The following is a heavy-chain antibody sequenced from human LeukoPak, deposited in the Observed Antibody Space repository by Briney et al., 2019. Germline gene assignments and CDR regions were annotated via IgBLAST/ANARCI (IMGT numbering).Heavy chain of an antibody. CDR2: IYTSGST. CDR3: ARDSGDPVVVTAIVS. CDR1: GGSISSYY. V-gene: IGHV4-4*07. J-gene: IGHJ1*01. Sequence: SETLSLTCTVSGGSISSYYWSWIRQHAGKGLEWIGRIYTSGSTNYNPSLKSRVTMSVDTSKNQFSLKLSSVAAADTAVYYCARDSGDPVVVTAIVSWGQGTLVTVSS. D-gene: IGHD2-21*02.